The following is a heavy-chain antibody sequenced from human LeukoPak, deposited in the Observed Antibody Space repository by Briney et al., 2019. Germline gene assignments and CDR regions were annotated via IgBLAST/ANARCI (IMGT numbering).Heavy chain of an antibody. Sequence: ASVKVSCKASGYTFTGYYMHWVRQAPGQGLEWMGWINPNSGGTNYAQKFQDRVTMTRDTSISTAYMELSRLRSDDTAVYYCARTLYYYDSSGQFDYWGQGTLVTVSS. CDR3: ARTLYYYDSSGQFDY. V-gene: IGHV1-2*02. J-gene: IGHJ4*02. CDR2: INPNSGGT. CDR1: GYTFTGYY. D-gene: IGHD3-22*01.